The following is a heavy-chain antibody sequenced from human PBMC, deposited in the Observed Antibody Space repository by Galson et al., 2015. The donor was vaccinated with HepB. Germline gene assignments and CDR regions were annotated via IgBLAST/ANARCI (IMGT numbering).Heavy chain of an antibody. J-gene: IGHJ3*02. D-gene: IGHD3-22*01. CDR2: IYTSGST. V-gene: IGHV4-4*07. CDR1: GGSISSYY. CDR3: ARDLGVVVIWDDAFDI. Sequence: LSLTCTVSGGSISSYYWSWIRQPAGKGLEWIGRIYTSGSTNYNPSLKSRVTMSVDTSKNQFSLKLSSVTAADTAVYYCARDLGVVVIWDDAFDIWGQGTMVTVSS.